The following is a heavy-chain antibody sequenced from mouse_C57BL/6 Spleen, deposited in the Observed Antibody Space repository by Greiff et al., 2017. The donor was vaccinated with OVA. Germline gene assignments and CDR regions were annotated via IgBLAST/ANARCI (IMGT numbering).Heavy chain of an antibody. Sequence: QVQLQQPGAELVKPGASVKMSCKASGYTFTSYWLTWVKQRPGPGLEWIGDIYPGSGSPNYNEKFKSKATLAVDTSSSTAYMQRSSLTSEDSAVYYCARERGLRRYFDDWGQGTTLTVSA. J-gene: IGHJ2*01. CDR2: IYPGSGSP. V-gene: IGHV1-55*01. D-gene: IGHD3-2*02. CDR3: ARERGLRRYFDD. CDR1: GYTFTSYW.